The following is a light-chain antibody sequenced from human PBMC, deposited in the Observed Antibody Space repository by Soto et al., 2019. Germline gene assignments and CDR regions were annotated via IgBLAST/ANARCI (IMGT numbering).Light chain of an antibody. CDR1: QSINNC. V-gene: IGKV1-39*01. CDR3: QQGFNTPNT. Sequence: DIQMTQSPSSLSASVGDRVTITCRASQSINNCLNWYQQKPGKAPNLLIYAASRLQSGVPSRFSGSGSGTHFTLTISSLQPEDFATYYCQQGFNTPNTFGPGTKVDIK. J-gene: IGKJ3*01. CDR2: AAS.